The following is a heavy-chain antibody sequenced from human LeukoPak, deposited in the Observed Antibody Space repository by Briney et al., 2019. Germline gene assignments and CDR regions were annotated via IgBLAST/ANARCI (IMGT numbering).Heavy chain of an antibody. D-gene: IGHD6-19*01. J-gene: IGHJ4*02. CDR3: ARGRQWLT. CDR2: TYYRSKWYN. V-gene: IGHV6-1*01. Sequence: SPTLSLPFAIAGDSFSSNSAAWNWLRQSPARGLEWLGRTYYRSKWYNDYAVSVKSRITINADTSKNQFSLQLNSVTPEDTAVYYCARGRQWLTWGQGTLVTVSS. CDR1: GDSFSSNSAA.